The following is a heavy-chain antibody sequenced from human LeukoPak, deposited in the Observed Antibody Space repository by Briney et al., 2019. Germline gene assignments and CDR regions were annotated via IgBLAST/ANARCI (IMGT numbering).Heavy chain of an antibody. CDR1: GYTFTSYD. V-gene: IGHV1-8*01. J-gene: IGHJ6*03. CDR3: ARVRREDFWSGYYYYYYYMDV. D-gene: IGHD3-3*01. Sequence: SVKVSCKASGYTFTSYDINWVRQATGQGLEWMGWMNPNSGNTGYAQKFQGRVTMTRNTSISTAYMELSSLRSEDTAVYYCARVRREDFWSGYYYYYYYMDVWGKGTTVTVSS. CDR2: MNPNSGNT.